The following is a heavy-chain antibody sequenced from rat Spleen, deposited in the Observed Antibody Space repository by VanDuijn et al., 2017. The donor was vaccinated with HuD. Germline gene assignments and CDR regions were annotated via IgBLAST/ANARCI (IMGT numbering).Heavy chain of an antibody. J-gene: IGHJ2*01. Sequence: EVQLVEAGGGLVQPGRSLKLSCAASGFTFSNYYMAWVRQAPTKGLEWVASISYDGTATYYRDSVKGRFTLSRDNANSTLYLQMGSLRSEDTATYYCARQWDYWGQGVMVTVSS. CDR1: GFTFSNYY. CDR3: ARQWDY. V-gene: IGHV5-29*01. CDR2: ISYDGTAT.